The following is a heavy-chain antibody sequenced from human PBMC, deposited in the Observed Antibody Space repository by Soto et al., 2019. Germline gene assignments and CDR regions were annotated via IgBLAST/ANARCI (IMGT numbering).Heavy chain of an antibody. J-gene: IGHJ6*03. V-gene: IGHV4-59*01. CDR1: GCAISSYY. CDR2: IYYSGST. Sequence: SETLSHTCSGSGCAISSYYWSWIRQPPGKGLEWIGYIYYSGSTNYNPSLKSRVTISVDTSKNQFSLKLSSVTAADTAVYYCAGGPDYDFWSGYYSYYYYYSMDVWGKGTTVT. D-gene: IGHD3-3*01. CDR3: AGGPDYDFWSGYYSYYYYYSMDV.